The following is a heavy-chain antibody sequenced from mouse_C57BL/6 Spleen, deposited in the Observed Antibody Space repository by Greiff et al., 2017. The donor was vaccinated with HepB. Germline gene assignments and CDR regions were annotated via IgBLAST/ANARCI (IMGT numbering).Heavy chain of an antibody. J-gene: IGHJ2*01. Sequence: QVQLQQSGAELVMPGASVKLSCKASGYTFTSYWMHWVKQRPGQGLEWIGEIDPSDSYTNYNQKFKGKSTLTVDKSSSTAYMQLSSLTSEDSAVYYCARWGGTFYFDYWGQGTTLTVSS. D-gene: IGHD4-1*01. CDR2: IDPSDSYT. V-gene: IGHV1-69*01. CDR3: ARWGGTFYFDY. CDR1: GYTFTSYW.